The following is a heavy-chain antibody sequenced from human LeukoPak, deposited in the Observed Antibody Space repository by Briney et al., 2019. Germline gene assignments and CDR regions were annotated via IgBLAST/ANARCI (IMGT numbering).Heavy chain of an antibody. V-gene: IGHV3-66*01. Sequence: GGSLRLSCAASGFTFSSNYMNWVRQAPGKGPEWVSVIYSGGTTYFADSVKGRFTISRDNSKNTLYLQMNSLRAEDTAVYYCARDKAGAGFGDAFDIWGQGTMVTVSS. D-gene: IGHD3-10*01. CDR2: IYSGGTT. J-gene: IGHJ3*02. CDR3: ARDKAGAGFGDAFDI. CDR1: GFTFSSNY.